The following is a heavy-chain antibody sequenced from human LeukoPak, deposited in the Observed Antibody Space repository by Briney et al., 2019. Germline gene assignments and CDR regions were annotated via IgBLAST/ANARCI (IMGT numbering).Heavy chain of an antibody. Sequence: GGSLRLSCAASGFTFSSYWMHWVRQAPGKGLVWVSRINTDGSSTSYADSVKGRFTISRDNAKNTLYLQMNSLRAEDTAVYYCARTRSYYDYVWGSYHDDAFDIWGQGTVVTVSS. V-gene: IGHV3-74*01. D-gene: IGHD3-16*01. CDR3: ARTRSYYDYVWGSYHDDAFDI. CDR2: INTDGSST. J-gene: IGHJ3*02. CDR1: GFTFSSYW.